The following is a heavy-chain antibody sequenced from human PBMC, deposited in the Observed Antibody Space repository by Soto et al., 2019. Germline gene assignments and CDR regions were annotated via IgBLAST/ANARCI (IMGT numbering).Heavy chain of an antibody. CDR2: ISYDGSHK. CDR3: AKRRGDHSNYSWGIDV. CDR1: GFTFRNYG. D-gene: IGHD4-4*01. J-gene: IGHJ6*02. V-gene: IGHV3-30*18. Sequence: QVQLVESGGGVVQPGWSLRLSCAASGFTFRNYGMHWVRQAPGKGLVWVTVISYDGSHKYYADSVKGRFTISRDNSKNTVYLEMNSLRDEDTAVYYCAKRRGDHSNYSWGIDVWGQGTTVTVSS.